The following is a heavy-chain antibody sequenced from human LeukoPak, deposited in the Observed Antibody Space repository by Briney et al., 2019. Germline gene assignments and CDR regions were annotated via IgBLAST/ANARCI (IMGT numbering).Heavy chain of an antibody. CDR1: GFSFSSYW. J-gene: IGHJ4*02. CDR3: ARSEHSSSSFDY. CDR2: ISSSSTHI. Sequence: GGSLRLSCAASGFSFSSYWMNWVRQAPGKGLEWVSYISSSSTHIYYAGSVKGRFTISRDNARNSLYLQMNSLRAEDTAIYYCARSEHSSSSFDYWGQGTLVTVSS. V-gene: IGHV3-21*01. D-gene: IGHD6-6*01.